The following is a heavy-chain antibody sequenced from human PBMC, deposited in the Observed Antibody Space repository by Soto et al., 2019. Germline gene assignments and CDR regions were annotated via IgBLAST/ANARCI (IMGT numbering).Heavy chain of an antibody. D-gene: IGHD3-10*01. Sequence: SETLSLTCTVSGGSISSYYWSWIRQPPGKGLEWIGYIHYSGSTNYNPSLKSRVTISVDTSKNQFSLKLSSVTAADTAVYYCARDYYGSGSPPLGYWGQGTLVTVSS. CDR2: IHYSGST. V-gene: IGHV4-59*01. J-gene: IGHJ4*02. CDR3: ARDYYGSGSPPLGY. CDR1: GGSISSYY.